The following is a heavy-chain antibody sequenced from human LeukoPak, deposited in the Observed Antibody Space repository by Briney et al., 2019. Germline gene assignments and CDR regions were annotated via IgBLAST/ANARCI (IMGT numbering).Heavy chain of an antibody. CDR2: IYYSGST. CDR1: GGSISSYY. D-gene: IGHD1-20*01. J-gene: IGHJ4*02. Sequence: PSETLSLTCTVSGGSISSYYWSWIRQPQGKGLEWIGYIYYSGSTNYNPSLKSRVTISVDTSKNQFSLQLSSVTAADPAVYYCARGVDNWNPNYYFDYWGQGTLVTVSS. CDR3: ARGVDNWNPNYYFDY. V-gene: IGHV4-59*01.